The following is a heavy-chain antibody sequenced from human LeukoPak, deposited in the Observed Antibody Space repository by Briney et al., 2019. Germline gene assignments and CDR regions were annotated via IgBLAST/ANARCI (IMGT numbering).Heavy chain of an antibody. CDR2: TSYEGSVK. D-gene: IGHD3-10*01. J-gene: IGHJ6*02. CDR1: GFTFSVYG. CDR3: AKAGPNLRGSGTDDQYGMDV. V-gene: IGHV3-30*18. Sequence: PGGSLRLSCVASGFTFSVYGMHWVRQAPGKGLEWVTVTSYEGSVKYYIDSVKGRFTISRDNSKNTLYLQMDSLRAEDTAIYYCAKAGPNLRGSGTDDQYGMDVWGQGTTVTVSS.